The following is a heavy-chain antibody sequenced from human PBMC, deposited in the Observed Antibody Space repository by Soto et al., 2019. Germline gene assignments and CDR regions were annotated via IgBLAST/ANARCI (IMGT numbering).Heavy chain of an antibody. CDR2: MNPNSGNT. Sequence: QVQLVQSGAEVKKPGASVKVSCKASGYTFTSYDVNWVRQATGQGLEWMGWMNPNSGNTGYAQKIQGRVTMTRNTSISTAYMELSSLRSEDTAVYYCARERSSGWYVDYWGQGTLVTVSS. J-gene: IGHJ4*02. V-gene: IGHV1-8*01. CDR1: GYTFTSYD. CDR3: ARERSSGWYVDY. D-gene: IGHD6-19*01.